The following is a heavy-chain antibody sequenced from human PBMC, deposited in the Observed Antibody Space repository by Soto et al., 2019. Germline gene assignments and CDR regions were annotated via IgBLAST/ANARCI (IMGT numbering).Heavy chain of an antibody. Sequence: VGVLRLSYASSGFTFSSYWMSWVRQAPGKGVEWVANIKQDGSEKYYVDSVKGRFTFSRDNAKNSLYLQINSLRAEDTAVYYCVPKAWQRIHRTGSYEDSYYYDAMDLWGQRTTLTVSS. CDR1: GFTFSSYW. V-gene: IGHV3-7*01. J-gene: IGHJ6*02. CDR3: VPKAWQRIHRTGSYEDSYYYDAMDL. D-gene: IGHD3-10*01. CDR2: IKQDGSEK.